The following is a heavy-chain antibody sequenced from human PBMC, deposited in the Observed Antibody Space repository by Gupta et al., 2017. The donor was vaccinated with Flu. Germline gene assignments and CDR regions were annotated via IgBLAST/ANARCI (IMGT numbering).Heavy chain of an antibody. Sequence: EVQLVQSGAEVQQPGESLKISCKGSAYSFSTYWIGWLRQMPGKGLEWMGSIYPGDSDTRYSPSFEGQVTMSVDKSINTAYLQWISLKASDSAKYYWARDLRMDYWGQGTLVTVSS. CDR3: ARDLRMDY. J-gene: IGHJ4*02. D-gene: IGHD2-15*01. CDR1: AYSFSTYW. V-gene: IGHV5-51*03. CDR2: IYPGDSDT.